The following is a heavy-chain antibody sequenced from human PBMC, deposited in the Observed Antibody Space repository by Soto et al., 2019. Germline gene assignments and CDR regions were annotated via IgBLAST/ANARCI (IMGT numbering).Heavy chain of an antibody. V-gene: IGHV4-31*03. D-gene: IGHD6-6*01. CDR3: ARRGGSLSGYYYYAMDV. J-gene: IGHJ6*02. CDR2: IYSNGDT. CDR1: SDSMNSGGYY. Sequence: QVQLQESGPGLVKPSQTLSLTCSVSSDSMNSGGYYWSWIRQHPGKGLEWIGYIYSNGDTYYNPSLKSRVTISVDTSKTQFSLNLTSVTAADTAVYYCARRGGSLSGYYYYAMDVWGQGTTVTVSS.